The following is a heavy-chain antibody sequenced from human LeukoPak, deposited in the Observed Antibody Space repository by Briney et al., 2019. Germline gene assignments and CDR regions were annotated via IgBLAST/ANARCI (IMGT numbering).Heavy chain of an antibody. CDR1: GLTFSSYG. CDR2: ISGSGDST. V-gene: IGHV3-23*01. CDR3: AKVTGSGSYLADAFDI. J-gene: IGHJ3*02. D-gene: IGHD3-10*01. Sequence: GGSLRLSSAASGLTFSSYGMNWVRQAPGKGLEWVSSISGSGDSTYHADSVRGRFTVSRDNSKNTLYLQMKSLRAEDTAVYYCAKVTGSGSYLADAFDIWGHGTVVSVSS.